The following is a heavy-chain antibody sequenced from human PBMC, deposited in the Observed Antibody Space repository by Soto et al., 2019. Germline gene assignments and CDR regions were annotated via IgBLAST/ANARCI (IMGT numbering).Heavy chain of an antibody. CDR3: SRGDSKDCSNGVCSFFYNHDLHV. J-gene: IGHJ6*02. V-gene: IGHV1-2*04. D-gene: IGHD2-8*01. Sequence: SVKVSCTASGYSFTDYHIHWVRQAPGQGLEWLGRINPKSGGTSTAQKFQGWVTMTTDTSISTASMELTRLTSDETAIYYCSRGDSKDCSNGVCSFFYNHDLHVWG. CDR2: INPKSGGT. CDR1: GYSFTDYH.